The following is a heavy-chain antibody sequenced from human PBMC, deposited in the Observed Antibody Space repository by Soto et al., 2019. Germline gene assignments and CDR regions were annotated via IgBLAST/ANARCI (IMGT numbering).Heavy chain of an antibody. CDR1: GYIFTSND. V-gene: IGHV1-18*04. CDR2: NTANNGKT. CDR3: AIIGVPRGNY. D-gene: IGHD6-19*01. Sequence: QVQLVQSGAEVKKPGASVKVSCKTSGYIFTSNDITWVRQAPGQGLEWMGGNTANNGKTKYAQKLQGRVTMTTDTATSTAYMELRSLRSDDTAVYYCAIIGVPRGNYGGQGTLVTVSS. J-gene: IGHJ4*02.